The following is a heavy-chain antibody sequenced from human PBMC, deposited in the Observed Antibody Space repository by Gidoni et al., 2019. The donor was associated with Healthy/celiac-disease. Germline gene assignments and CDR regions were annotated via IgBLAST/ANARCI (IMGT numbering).Heavy chain of an antibody. Sequence: QVQLQESGPGLVKPSETLSLTCTVSGGSISSYYWSWIRQPPGKGLEWIGYIYYSGSTNYNPSLKSRVTISVDTSKNQFSLKLSSVTAADTAVYYWARGGGWSSNYYYYYGMDVWGQGTTVTVSS. D-gene: IGHD6-19*01. V-gene: IGHV4-59*01. CDR3: ARGGGWSSNYYYYYGMDV. CDR1: GGSISSYY. CDR2: IYYSGST. J-gene: IGHJ6*02.